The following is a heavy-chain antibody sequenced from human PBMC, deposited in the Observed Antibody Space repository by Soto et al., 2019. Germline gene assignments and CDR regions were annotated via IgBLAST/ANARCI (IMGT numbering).Heavy chain of an antibody. Sequence: QVQLQQSGPGLVKPSETLSLTCTVSGGSIINYYCSWFRQSPGKGLEWIGYINHDGYSAYNLSLKRRIAMSADTSKTQFSLMLDSVTATDTAVYYCARQGYGPQLGLVDAWGQGTTVIVSS. J-gene: IGHJ6*02. CDR1: GGSIINYY. V-gene: IGHV4-59*08. CDR3: ARQGYGPQLGLVDA. D-gene: IGHD1-1*01. CDR2: INHDGYS.